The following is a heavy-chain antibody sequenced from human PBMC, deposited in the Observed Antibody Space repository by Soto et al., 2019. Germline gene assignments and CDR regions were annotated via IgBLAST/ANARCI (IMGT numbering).Heavy chain of an antibody. Sequence: AETLYLTCTVSGGSISPYYWSWIRQPPGKGLEWIGFIYYSGSTNYNPSLKSRVTISVDTSQNQFSLMLTSVTAADTAVYYCARPRSSGYAGEFDYWGQGTLVTVSS. D-gene: IGHD3-22*01. J-gene: IGHJ4*02. CDR2: IYYSGST. V-gene: IGHV4-59*01. CDR1: GGSISPYY. CDR3: ARPRSSGYAGEFDY.